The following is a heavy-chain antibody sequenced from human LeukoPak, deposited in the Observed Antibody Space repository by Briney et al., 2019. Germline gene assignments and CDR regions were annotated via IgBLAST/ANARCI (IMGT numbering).Heavy chain of an antibody. CDR3: LLAARDY. D-gene: IGHD6-25*01. V-gene: IGHV3-23*01. CDR2: ISGDGDSA. CDR1: GFNISSYW. Sequence: GGSLRLSCAVSGFNISSYWMHWVRQVPGKGLEWVSGISGDGDSAYYADSVKGRFTVSRDISKNMLYLQMSSLRAEDTAVYYCLLAARDYWGQGTLVTVSS. J-gene: IGHJ4*02.